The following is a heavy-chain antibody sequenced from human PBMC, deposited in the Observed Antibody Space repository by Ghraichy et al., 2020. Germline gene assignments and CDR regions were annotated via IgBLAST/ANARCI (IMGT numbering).Heavy chain of an antibody. Sequence: LSLTCAASGFTFSSYAMSWVRQAPGKGLEWVSAISGSGGSTYYADSVKGRFTISRDNSKNTLYLQMNSLRAEDTAVYYCAKDMGGYSYGYYFDYWGQGTLVTVSS. CDR1: GFTFSSYA. V-gene: IGHV3-23*01. J-gene: IGHJ4*02. CDR3: AKDMGGYSYGYYFDY. D-gene: IGHD5-18*01. CDR2: ISGSGGST.